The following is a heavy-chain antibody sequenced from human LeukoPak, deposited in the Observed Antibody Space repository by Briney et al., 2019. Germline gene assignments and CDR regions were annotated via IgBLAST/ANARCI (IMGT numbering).Heavy chain of an antibody. V-gene: IGHV3-21*01. D-gene: IGHD2-2*01. CDR2: ISSSSSYI. Sequence: GGSLRLSCAASGFTFSSYSMNWVRQAPGKGLEWVSSISSSSSYIYYADSVKGRFTISRDNAKNSLYLQMNSLRAEDTAVYYCSLGVVVSADTLDAFDIWGQGTMVTVSS. J-gene: IGHJ3*02. CDR1: GFTFSSYS. CDR3: SLGVVVSADTLDAFDI.